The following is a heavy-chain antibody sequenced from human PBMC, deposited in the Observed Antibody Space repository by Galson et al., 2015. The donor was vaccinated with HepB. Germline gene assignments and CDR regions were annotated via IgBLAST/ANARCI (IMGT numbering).Heavy chain of an antibody. V-gene: IGHV5-51*01. Sequence: QSGAEVKKPGESLKISCKGSGYSFTSYWIGWVRQMPGKGLEWMGIIYPGDSDTRYSPSFQGQVTISADKSISAAYLQWSSLKASDTAIYYCARQGSSGYYSGAFDWFDPWGQGTLVTVSS. CDR3: ARQGSSGYYSGAFDWFDP. CDR1: GYSFTSYW. J-gene: IGHJ5*02. D-gene: IGHD6-19*01. CDR2: IYPGDSDT.